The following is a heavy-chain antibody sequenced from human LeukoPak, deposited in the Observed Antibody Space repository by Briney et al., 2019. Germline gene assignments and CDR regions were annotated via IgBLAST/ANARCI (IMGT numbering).Heavy chain of an antibody. CDR1: GGSISTGGYY. Sequence: PSETLSLTCTVSGGSISTGGYYWSWIRQPPGKGLEWIGYIYHSGSTYYNPSLKSRVTISVDRSKNQFSLKLSSVTAADTAVYYCAGAVEMAMVDYWGQGTLVTVSS. J-gene: IGHJ4*02. D-gene: IGHD5-24*01. V-gene: IGHV4-30-2*01. CDR3: AGAVEMAMVDY. CDR2: IYHSGST.